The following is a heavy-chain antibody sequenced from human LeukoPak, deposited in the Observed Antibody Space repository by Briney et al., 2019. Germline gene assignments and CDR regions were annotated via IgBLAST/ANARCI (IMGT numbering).Heavy chain of an antibody. Sequence: SETLSLTCTVSGDSINGYFWSWIRQPPGQGLEWVGYIYYRGGTSYNPSLGGRITVSLDTSRNQLFLRLTSVTPADTAMYYCARHGNTGPVSGLPLDHWSHGTLVSVSS. CDR3: ARHGNTGPVSGLPLDH. CDR2: IYYRGGT. CDR1: GDSINGYF. V-gene: IGHV4-59*08. D-gene: IGHD6-19*01. J-gene: IGHJ4*01.